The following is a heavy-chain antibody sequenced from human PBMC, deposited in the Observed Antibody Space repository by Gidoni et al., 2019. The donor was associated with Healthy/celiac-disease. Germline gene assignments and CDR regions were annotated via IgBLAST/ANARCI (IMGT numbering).Heavy chain of an antibody. CDR1: GFTFSSYS. Sequence: EVQLVEAGGGMVKPGGSLRLSCAASGFTFSSYSMNWGRQAPGKGLEWVSSISSSSSYIYYADSVKGRFTISRDNAKNSLYLQMNSLRAEDTAVYYCARGSIAVAGTDYWGQGTLVTVSS. CDR2: ISSSSSYI. J-gene: IGHJ4*02. CDR3: ARGSIAVAGTDY. V-gene: IGHV3-21*01. D-gene: IGHD6-19*01.